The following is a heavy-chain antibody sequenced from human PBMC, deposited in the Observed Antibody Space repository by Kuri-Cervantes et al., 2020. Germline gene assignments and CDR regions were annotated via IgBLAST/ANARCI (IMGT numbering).Heavy chain of an antibody. CDR3: ARGYYDILTCYPGASPRPRRPKKYYFDY. D-gene: IGHD3-9*01. CDR2: MNPNSGNT. V-gene: IGHV1-8*02. Sequence: ASVKVSCKASGYTFTSYGISWVRQAPGQGLEWMGWMNPNSGNTGYAQKFQGRVTMTRNTSISTAYMELSSLRSEDTAVYYCARGYYDILTCYPGASPRPRRPKKYYFDYWGQGTLVTVSS. CDR1: GYTFTSYG. J-gene: IGHJ4*02.